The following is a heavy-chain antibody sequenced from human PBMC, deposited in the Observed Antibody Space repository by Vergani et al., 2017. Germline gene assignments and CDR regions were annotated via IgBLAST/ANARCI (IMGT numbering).Heavy chain of an antibody. CDR2: ILPILGIA. J-gene: IGHJ6*02. D-gene: IGHD3-22*01. CDR3: ARDLAYCDNPTDYYYGMDV. V-gene: IGHV1-69*02. Sequence: QVQLVQSGAEVKKPGSSVKVSCKASGGTFSSYTISWVRQAPGQGLEWMGRILPILGIANYAQKFQGRVTITADKSTSTAYMELSSLRAEDTAVYYCARDLAYCDNPTDYYYGMDVWGQGTTVTVSS. CDR1: GGTFSSYT.